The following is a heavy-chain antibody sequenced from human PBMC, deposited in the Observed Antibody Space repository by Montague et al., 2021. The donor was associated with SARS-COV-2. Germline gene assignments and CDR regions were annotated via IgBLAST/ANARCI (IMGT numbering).Heavy chain of an antibody. CDR3: AKGSHTYERRGLGTGGFDP. Sequence: SETLSLTCAVYGASFSGYHWTWIRQSPGRGLEWMGEVIHSGKTSYNPSLHSRLTMSVDTYKKQFSLRLSSVTAADTAVYFCAKGSHTYERRGLGTGGFDPWGQGTLVTVSS. CDR2: VIHSGKT. J-gene: IGHJ5*02. D-gene: IGHD7-27*01. CDR1: GASFSGYH. V-gene: IGHV4-34*01.